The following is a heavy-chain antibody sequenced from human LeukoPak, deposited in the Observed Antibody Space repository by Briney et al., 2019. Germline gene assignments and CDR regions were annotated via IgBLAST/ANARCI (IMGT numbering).Heavy chain of an antibody. V-gene: IGHV3-64*01. CDR3: ARGRFHLDSSVYSSFYH. CDR1: GFTFSSYA. D-gene: IGHD3-22*01. J-gene: IGHJ4*01. CDR2: ISSNGGST. Sequence: GGSLRLSCAASGFTFSSYAMHWVRQAPGKGLEYVSAISSNGGSTYYANSVKGRFTISRDNSKNTLYLQMGSLRAEDMAVYYCARGRFHLDSSVYSSFYHWGHGTLVTVSS.